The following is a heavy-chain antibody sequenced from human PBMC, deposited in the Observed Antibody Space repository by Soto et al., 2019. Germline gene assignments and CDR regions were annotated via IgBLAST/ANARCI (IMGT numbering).Heavy chain of an antibody. J-gene: IGHJ4*02. D-gene: IGHD2-15*01. CDR1: GGTISNSNHY. CDR2: VYYSGST. CDR3: ARPRDATGYFDY. Sequence: QLQLQESGPGLVKPSETLPLTCTVSGGTISNSNHYWAWIRQPPGKGLEWIGSVYYSGSTYYNPSLKSRLTISVDTFTNQFSLRLNPVTAADTAVYYCARPRDATGYFDYWGQGTLVTVSS. V-gene: IGHV4-39*01.